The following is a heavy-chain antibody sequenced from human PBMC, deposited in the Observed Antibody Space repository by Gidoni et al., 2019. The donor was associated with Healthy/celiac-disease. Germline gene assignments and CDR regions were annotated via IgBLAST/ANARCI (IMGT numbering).Heavy chain of an antibody. J-gene: IGHJ4*02. D-gene: IGHD6-13*01. CDR1: GGSISSYY. V-gene: IGHV4-59*01. CDR3: AREGSAAAASPYFDY. CDR2: IYYSGST. Sequence: QVQLQESGPGLVKPSETLSLTCTVSGGSISSYYWSWIRQPPGKGLEWIGYIYYSGSTNYNPSLKSRVTISVDTSKNQFSLKLSSVTAADTAVYYCAREGSAAAASPYFDYWGQGTLVTVSS.